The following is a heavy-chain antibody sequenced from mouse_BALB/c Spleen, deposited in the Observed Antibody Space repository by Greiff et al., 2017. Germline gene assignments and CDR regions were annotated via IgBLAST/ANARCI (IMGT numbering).Heavy chain of an antibody. CDR1: GYSITSGYY. D-gene: IGHD2-12*01. CDR2: ISYDGSN. J-gene: IGHJ2*01. V-gene: IGHV3-6*02. CDR3: AREGDDGGYFDY. Sequence: ESGPGLVKPSQSLSLTCSVTGYSITSGYYWNWIRQFPGNKLEWMGYISYDGSNNYNPSLKNRISITRDTSKNQFFLKLNSVTTEDTATYYCAREGDDGGYFDYWGQGTTLTVSS.